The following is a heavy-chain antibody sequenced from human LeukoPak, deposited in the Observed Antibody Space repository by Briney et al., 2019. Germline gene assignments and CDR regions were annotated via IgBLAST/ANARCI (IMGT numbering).Heavy chain of an antibody. D-gene: IGHD4/OR15-4a*01. V-gene: IGHV4-59*02. CDR3: ARDHLPAGAPGYYMDV. Sequence: IPSETLSLTCTVSGGSVSSHFWSWIRQPPGKGLEWIGYIYNSGITNYNPSLKSRVTMSVDTSNNQFSLMLRSVTAADTAVYYCARDHLPAGAPGYYMDVWGKGTTVTVSS. CDR2: IYNSGIT. J-gene: IGHJ6*03. CDR1: GGSVSSHF.